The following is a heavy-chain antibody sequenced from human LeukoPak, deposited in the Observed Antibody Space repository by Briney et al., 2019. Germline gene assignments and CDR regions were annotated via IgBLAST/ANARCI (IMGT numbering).Heavy chain of an antibody. CDR2: VSSGGSYT. CDR3: ASVIFDY. J-gene: IGHJ4*01. V-gene: IGHV3-21*01. Sequence: GGSLRLSCVASGFTFSSYSMNWVRQAPGKGLEWVSSVSSGGSYTYYADSVKGRFTISRDNAKNSLYLQMNSLRAEDTAVYYCASVIFDYWGHGTLVTVSS. CDR1: GFTFSSYS.